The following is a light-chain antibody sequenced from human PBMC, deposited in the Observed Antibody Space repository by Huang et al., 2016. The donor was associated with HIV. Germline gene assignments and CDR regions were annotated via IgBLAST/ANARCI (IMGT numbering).Light chain of an antibody. CDR1: QGIRSY. CDR3: QQLNS. CDR2: AAS. Sequence: IQLTQSPSSLSASVGDRVTIPCRASQGIRSYLAWYQQKPGKAPKLLIYAASTLQSGVPSRFSGSGSGTDFTLTISSLQPEDFAIYFCQQLNSFGGGTKVEIK. J-gene: IGKJ4*01. V-gene: IGKV1-9*01.